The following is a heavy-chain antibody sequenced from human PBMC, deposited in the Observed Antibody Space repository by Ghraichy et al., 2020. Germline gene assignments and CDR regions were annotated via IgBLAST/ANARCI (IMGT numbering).Heavy chain of an antibody. CDR2: IWYDGSNK. V-gene: IGHV3-33*01. CDR1: GFTFSSYG. Sequence: LSLTCAASGFTFSSYGMHWVRQAPGKGLEWVAVIWYDGSNKYYADSVKGRFTISRDNSENTLYLQMNSLRAEDTAVYYCARDTGYSSSWYYFDYWGQGTLVTVSS. D-gene: IGHD6-13*01. CDR3: ARDTGYSSSWYYFDY. J-gene: IGHJ4*02.